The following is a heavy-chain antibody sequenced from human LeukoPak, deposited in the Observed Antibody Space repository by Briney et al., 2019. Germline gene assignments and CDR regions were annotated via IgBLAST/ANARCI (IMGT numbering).Heavy chain of an antibody. D-gene: IGHD1-26*01. CDR2: IYTSGST. J-gene: IGHJ5*02. Sequence: SQTLSLTCTVSGGSISSGSYYWSWIRQPAGKGLEWIGRIYTSGSTNYNPSLKSRVTISVDTSKNQFSLKLSSVTAADTAVYYCARAPQGSSRRGWFDPWGQGTLVTVSS. CDR3: ARAPQGSSRRGWFDP. V-gene: IGHV4-61*02. CDR1: GGSISSGSYY.